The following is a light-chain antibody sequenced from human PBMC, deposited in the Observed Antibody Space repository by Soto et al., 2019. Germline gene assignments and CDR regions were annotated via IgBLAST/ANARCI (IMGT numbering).Light chain of an antibody. CDR1: QSVSSY. CDR3: QQRSNWPLT. J-gene: IGKJ4*01. Sequence: ETVLTQSPATLSLSPGERATLSCRASQSVSSYLAWYQQKPGQAPRLLISDASNRATGIPARFSGSGSGTDFTLTISSLEPEDFAVYYCQQRSNWPLTFRGGTKVEIK. V-gene: IGKV3-11*01. CDR2: DAS.